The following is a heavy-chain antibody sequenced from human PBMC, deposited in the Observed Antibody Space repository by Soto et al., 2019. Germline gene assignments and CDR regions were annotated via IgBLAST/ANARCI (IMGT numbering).Heavy chain of an antibody. D-gene: IGHD4-4*01. CDR2: IYYSGST. Sequence: SETLSLTCTVSGGSISSYYWSWIRQPPGKGLEWIGYIYYSGSTNYNPSLKSRVTISVDTSKNQFSLKLSSVIAADTAVYYCARAAAKGGNYYYFDYWGQGTLVTVSA. J-gene: IGHJ4*02. V-gene: IGHV4-59*01. CDR3: ARAAAKGGNYYYFDY. CDR1: GGSISSYY.